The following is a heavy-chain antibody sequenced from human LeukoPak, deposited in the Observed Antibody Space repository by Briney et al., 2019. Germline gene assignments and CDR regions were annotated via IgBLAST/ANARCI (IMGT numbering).Heavy chain of an antibody. D-gene: IGHD3-3*01. V-gene: IGHV3-15*01. CDR3: TTVAASGPLDY. Sequence: GGSLRLSCAASGFTFSNAWMSWVRQAPGKGLEWVGRIRSKTDGGTTDYVAPVKGRFTISRDDSKNTLYLQMNSLKTEDTAVYYCTTVAASGPLDYWGQGTLVTVSS. CDR1: GFTFSNAW. CDR2: IRSKTDGGTT. J-gene: IGHJ4*02.